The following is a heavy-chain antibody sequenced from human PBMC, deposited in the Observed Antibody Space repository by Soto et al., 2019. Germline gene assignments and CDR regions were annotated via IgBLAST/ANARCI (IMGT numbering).Heavy chain of an antibody. J-gene: IGHJ5*02. CDR1: DGSSSSGGCY. D-gene: IGHD3-3*01. V-gene: IGHV4-61*08. CDR2: ISCTGNT. Sequence: SVSWSVVDGSSSSGGCYCIWKRQPPGKGLEWLGYISCTGNTNHNPSLQSRVTISVDTSTNRFSLRLRSVSAADTAVYYYARAQTFDFHNWFDPRGQGTLVTVSS. CDR3: ARAQTFDFHNWFDP.